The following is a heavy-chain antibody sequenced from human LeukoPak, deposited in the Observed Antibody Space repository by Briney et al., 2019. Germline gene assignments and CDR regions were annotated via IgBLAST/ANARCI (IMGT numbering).Heavy chain of an antibody. V-gene: IGHV7-4-1*02. CDR3: ARGIVVVPAARNWFDP. J-gene: IGHJ5*02. CDR1: GYTFTNYA. Sequence: GASAKVSCKASGYTFTNYAMNWVRQAPGQGLEWMGWINTNTGNPTYAQGFTGRFVFSLDTSVSTTYLQISSLKAEDTAVYYCARGIVVVPAARNWFDPWGQGTLVTVSS. CDR2: INTNTGNP. D-gene: IGHD2-2*01.